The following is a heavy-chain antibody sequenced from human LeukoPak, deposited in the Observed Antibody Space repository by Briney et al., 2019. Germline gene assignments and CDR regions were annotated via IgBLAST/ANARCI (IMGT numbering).Heavy chain of an antibody. CDR1: GYSFPNYW. J-gene: IGHJ4*02. V-gene: IGHV5-51*01. CDR2: IYPADSET. D-gene: IGHD6-19*01. Sequence: KDGESLKISCKGSGYSFPNYWIAWVRQMPGKGLERMGIIYPADSETRYIPSFQGQVTISVDKSITTAYLQWSSLRASDTAMYYCARQSVAGLHWGQGTLVTVSS. CDR3: ARQSVAGLH.